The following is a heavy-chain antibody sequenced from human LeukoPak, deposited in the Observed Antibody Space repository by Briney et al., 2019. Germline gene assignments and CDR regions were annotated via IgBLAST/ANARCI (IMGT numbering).Heavy chain of an antibody. D-gene: IGHD6-6*01. Sequence: ASVKVSCKASGYTFTSYDINWVRQAPGQGLEWMGWMNTNSGNTSYAQKFQGRVTMTRNTSTSTDYMEKRSLRSEDTAVYYCARGMFRLAAGPFPSYYWGQGTLVTVSS. V-gene: IGHV1-8*01. CDR1: GYTFTSYD. J-gene: IGHJ4*02. CDR2: MNTNSGNT. CDR3: ARGMFRLAAGPFPSYY.